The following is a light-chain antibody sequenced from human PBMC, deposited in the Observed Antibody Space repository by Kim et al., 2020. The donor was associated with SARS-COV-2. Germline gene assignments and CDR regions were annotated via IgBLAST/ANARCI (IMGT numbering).Light chain of an antibody. J-gene: IGKJ4*01. CDR2: DAS. Sequence: SASVGERVTITCRARQSITRGLAWYQQKPGKAPKLLISDASTSQGGVPSRFSGSGSGTEFTLTISSLQPDDVATYYCQQYNLYPLTFGGGTKLEI. CDR1: QSITRG. CDR3: QQYNLYPLT. V-gene: IGKV1-5*01.